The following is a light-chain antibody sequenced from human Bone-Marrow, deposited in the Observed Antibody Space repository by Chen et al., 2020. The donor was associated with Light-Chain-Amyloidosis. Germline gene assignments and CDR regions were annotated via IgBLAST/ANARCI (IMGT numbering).Light chain of an antibody. CDR2: RDT. CDR3: QSADSSGTYEVI. Sequence: SYELTQPPSVSVSPGQTARITSAGDDVPPKYAYWYQQKPGQAPVLVIHRDTERPSGISERFSGSSSGTTATLTISGVQAEDEADYHCQSADSSGTYEVIFGGGTKLTVL. J-gene: IGLJ2*01. CDR1: DVPPKY. V-gene: IGLV3-25*03.